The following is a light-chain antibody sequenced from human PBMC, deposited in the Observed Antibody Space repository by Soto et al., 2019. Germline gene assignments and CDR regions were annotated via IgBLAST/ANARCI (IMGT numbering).Light chain of an antibody. CDR3: QQRSNWPRT. V-gene: IGKV3-11*01. J-gene: IGKJ5*01. Sequence: EIVLTQSPATLSLSPGERATLSCRASQSVSSYLAWYQQKPGQAPRLLIYDASNRATGIPARFSGSGSGTDFTLTISSLEPEDFAVYYCQQRSNWPRTFGQGTRLEN. CDR1: QSVSSY. CDR2: DAS.